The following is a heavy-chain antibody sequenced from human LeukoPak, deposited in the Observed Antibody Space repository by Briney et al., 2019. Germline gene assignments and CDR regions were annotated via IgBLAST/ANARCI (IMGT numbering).Heavy chain of an antibody. D-gene: IGHD3-10*01. CDR2: IIPIFGTA. V-gene: IGHV1-69*13. CDR1: GGTFISYA. CDR3: ARESLLWFGESGEYYFDY. Sequence: SVKVSCKASGGTFISYAISWVRQAPGQGLEWMGGIIPIFGTANYAQKFQGRVTITADESTSTAYMELSSLRSEDTAVYYCARESLLWFGESGEYYFDYWGQGTLVTVSS. J-gene: IGHJ4*02.